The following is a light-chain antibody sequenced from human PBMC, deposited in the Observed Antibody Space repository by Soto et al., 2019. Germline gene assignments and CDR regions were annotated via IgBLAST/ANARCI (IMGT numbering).Light chain of an antibody. V-gene: IGKV3-20*01. CDR1: QSVTNNF. J-gene: IGKJ3*01. Sequence: IVLTQSPGTLSLSPGERATLSCGASQSVTNNFLAWYQQKPGQAPRLLIYGASSRATGVPDRFSGSGSGTDFTLNISRLEPGDFAVYYCTQYGTPLFTFGPGTKVDIK. CDR2: GAS. CDR3: TQYGTPLFT.